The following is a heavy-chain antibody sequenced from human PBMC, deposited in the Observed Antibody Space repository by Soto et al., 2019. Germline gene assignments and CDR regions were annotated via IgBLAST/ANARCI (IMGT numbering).Heavy chain of an antibody. Sequence: QLRLQESGPGLMKPSETLSLTCTVSGGSISSSFYYWGWIRQPPGKGLQWIGSINYSGSTYYNPSLKSQVTISVNTSKKQFSLKLSSVTAADTAVYYCERQDATMAPFDYWGHGTLVTVSS. D-gene: IGHD3-10*01. CDR2: INYSGST. CDR1: GGSISSSFYY. CDR3: ERQDATMAPFDY. J-gene: IGHJ4*01. V-gene: IGHV4-39*01.